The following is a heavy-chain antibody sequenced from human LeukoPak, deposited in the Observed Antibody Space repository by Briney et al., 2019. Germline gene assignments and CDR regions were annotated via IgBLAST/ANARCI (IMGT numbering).Heavy chain of an antibody. Sequence: PGESLKLSCKGSGYSFTNYWIGWVRQMHGKGREWMGIIYRGESDTIYSPSFQGQVTISVDKSISTAYVQWSSLKASDTAMYYCARFARPGKSSRGFDYWGQGTLVTVSS. CDR3: ARFARPGKSSRGFDY. D-gene: IGHD6-6*01. CDR2: IYRGESDT. CDR1: GYSFTNYW. J-gene: IGHJ4*02. V-gene: IGHV5-51*03.